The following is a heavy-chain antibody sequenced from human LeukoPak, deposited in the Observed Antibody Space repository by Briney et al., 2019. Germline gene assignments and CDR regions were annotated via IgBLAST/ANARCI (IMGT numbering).Heavy chain of an antibody. V-gene: IGHV1-69*05. CDR1: GGTFSSYA. CDR2: IIHIFSTA. D-gene: IGHD3-16*01. J-gene: IGHJ3*02. CDR3: ARAYLAAFDI. Sequence: SVKVSCKACGGTFSSYALRWVRPAPCQGVEWMGGIIHIFSTANYAQKFQGRVTITTDESTSTAYMELSSLRSEDTAVYYCARAYLAAFDIWGQGTMVTVSS.